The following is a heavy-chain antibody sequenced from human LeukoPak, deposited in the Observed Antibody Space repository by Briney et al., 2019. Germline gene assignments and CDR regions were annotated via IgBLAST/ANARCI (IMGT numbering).Heavy chain of an antibody. Sequence: GGSLRLSCAASGFTFSSYSMDWVRQAPGKGLEWVSSISRSSSHRFHADSVKGRFTISRDNAKNSLYLQMNSLRAEDTAVYYCAREMAEIQDLDYWGQGTLVTVSS. CDR2: ISRSSSHR. D-gene: IGHD5-24*01. CDR3: AREMAEIQDLDY. J-gene: IGHJ4*02. V-gene: IGHV3-21*01. CDR1: GFTFSSYS.